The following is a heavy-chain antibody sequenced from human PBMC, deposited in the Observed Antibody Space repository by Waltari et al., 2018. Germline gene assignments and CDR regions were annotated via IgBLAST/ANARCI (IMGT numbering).Heavy chain of an antibody. J-gene: IGHJ4*02. CDR1: GFTFSSYA. CDR3: AKTKGYCSGGSCYFDY. D-gene: IGHD2-15*01. CDR2: ISGSGGST. Sequence: EVQLLESGGGLVQPGGSLRLSCAASGFTFSSYAMSWVRQAPGKGLEWVSAISGSGGSTYYADSVKGRFTISRDNSKNTLYLQMNSLRAEDTAVYYCAKTKGYCSGGSCYFDYWGQGTLVTVSS. V-gene: IGHV3-23*01.